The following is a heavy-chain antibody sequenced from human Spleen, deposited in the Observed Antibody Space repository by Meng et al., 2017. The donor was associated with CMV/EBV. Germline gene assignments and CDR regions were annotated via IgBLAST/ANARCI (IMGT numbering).Heavy chain of an antibody. CDR3: ARHLRYIAAAGTRAGWFDP. CDR1: GCSISISTW. Sequence: QMQLQESGPGLVKPSGXLSLTCAVPGCSISISTWWSWVRQPPGKGLEWIGEIYHSGGTNYNPSLRGRVTISLDKSKNQFSLKLSSVTAADTAVYYCARHLRYIAAAGTRAGWFDPWGQGTLVTVSS. CDR2: IYHSGGT. J-gene: IGHJ5*02. V-gene: IGHV4-4*02. D-gene: IGHD6-13*01.